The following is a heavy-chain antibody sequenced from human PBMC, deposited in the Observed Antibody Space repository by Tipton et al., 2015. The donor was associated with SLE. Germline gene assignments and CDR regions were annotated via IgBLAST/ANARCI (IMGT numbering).Heavy chain of an antibody. CDR2: IHYSGTT. D-gene: IGHD1-26*01. Sequence: TLSLTCVVYGGSFSGYYWNWIRQPPGKGLEWIGYIHYSGTTHDNPSLKSRVTMSVDMSKNQFSLRLTPVTAADTAVYYCARTLGAIAHTVYDAFDIWGQGKMVTVSS. CDR3: ARTLGAIAHTVYDAFDI. CDR1: GGSFSGYY. J-gene: IGHJ3*02. V-gene: IGHV4-59*01.